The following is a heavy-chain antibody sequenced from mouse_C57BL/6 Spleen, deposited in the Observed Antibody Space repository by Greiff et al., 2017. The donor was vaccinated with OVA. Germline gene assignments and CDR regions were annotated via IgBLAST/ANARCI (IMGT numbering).Heavy chain of an antibody. CDR2: IYPGSGST. D-gene: IGHD1-1*01. V-gene: IGHV1-55*01. CDR1: GYTFTSYW. CDR3: ARSYYGSSYEGYFDY. J-gene: IGHJ2*01. Sequence: VQLQQPGAELVKPGASVKMSCKASGYTFTSYWITWVKQRPGQGLEWIGDIYPGSGSTNYNEKFKSKATLTVDTSSSTAYMQLSSLTSEDSAVYYCARSYYGSSYEGYFDYWGQGTTLTVSS.